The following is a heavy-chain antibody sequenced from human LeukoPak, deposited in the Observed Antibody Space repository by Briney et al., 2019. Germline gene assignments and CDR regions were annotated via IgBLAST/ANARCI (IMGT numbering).Heavy chain of an antibody. CDR2: ISAYNGNT. Sequence: ASVKVSCKASGYTFTSYGISWVRQAPGQGLEWMGWISAYNGNTNYAQKLQGRVTMTTDTSTSTAYMELRSLRSDDTAVYYRARDRAVMITFGGTHERFDYWGQGTLVTVSS. CDR3: ARDRAVMITFGGTHERFDY. CDR1: GYTFTSYG. J-gene: IGHJ4*02. V-gene: IGHV1-18*01. D-gene: IGHD3-16*01.